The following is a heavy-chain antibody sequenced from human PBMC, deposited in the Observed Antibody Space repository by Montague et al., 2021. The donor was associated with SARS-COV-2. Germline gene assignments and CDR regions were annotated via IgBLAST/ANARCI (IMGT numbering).Heavy chain of an antibody. CDR2: IYTSGST. CDR1: GGSISSGSYY. J-gene: IGHJ3*02. D-gene: IGHD3-22*01. V-gene: IGHV4-61*02. CDR3: ARVPPYYYDSSGCYSGAFDI. Sequence: TLSLTCTVSGGSISSGSYYWSWIRQPAGKGLEWIGRIYTSGSTNHNPSLKSRVTISVDTSKNQFSLKLSSVTAADTAVYYCARVPPYYYDSSGCYSGAFDIWGQGTMVTVSS.